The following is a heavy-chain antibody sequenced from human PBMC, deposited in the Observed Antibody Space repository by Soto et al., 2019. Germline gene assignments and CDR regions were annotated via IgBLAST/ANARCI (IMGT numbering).Heavy chain of an antibody. V-gene: IGHV1-24*01. D-gene: IGHD4-17*01. J-gene: IGHJ4*02. CDR2: FDPEDGET. Sequence: GASVKVSCKVSGYTLTELSMHWVRQAPGKGLEWMGGFDPEDGETIYAQKFQGRVTMTEDTSTDTAYMELSSLRSEDTAVYYCATQSLTTVTTHFDYWGQGTLVTVSS. CDR1: GYTLTELS. CDR3: ATQSLTTVTTHFDY.